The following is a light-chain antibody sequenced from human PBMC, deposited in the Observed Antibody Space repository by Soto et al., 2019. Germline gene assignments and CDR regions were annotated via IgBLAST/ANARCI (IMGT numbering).Light chain of an antibody. V-gene: IGKV3-20*01. CDR2: DAS. J-gene: IGKJ1*01. Sequence: EVVLTQSPGSLSLSPGDRAPLSCRASQSLVNTYVAWYQQKAGQAPRLLIYDASTRATGIPDRFSGSGSGTDFTLSISRLEPEDFAVYYCQSYGSSRTFGHGTKVDIK. CDR1: QSLVNTY. CDR3: QSYGSSRT.